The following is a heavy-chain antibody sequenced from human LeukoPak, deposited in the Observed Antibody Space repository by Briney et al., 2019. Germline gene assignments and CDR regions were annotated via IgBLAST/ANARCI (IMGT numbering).Heavy chain of an antibody. CDR1: GVSISSSSYY. CDR3: ASPIVDTAMVDAFDI. Sequence: SETLSLTCTVSGVSISSSSYYWGWIRQPPGKGLEWIGSIYYSGSTYYNPSLKSRVTISVDTSKNQFSLKLSSVTAADTAVYYCASPIVDTAMVDAFDIWGQGTMVTVSS. CDR2: IYYSGST. V-gene: IGHV4-39*07. J-gene: IGHJ3*02. D-gene: IGHD5-18*01.